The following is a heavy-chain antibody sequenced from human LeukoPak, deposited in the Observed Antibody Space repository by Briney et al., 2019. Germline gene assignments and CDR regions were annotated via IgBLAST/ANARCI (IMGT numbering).Heavy chain of an antibody. CDR1: GFTFSSYG. Sequence: GGSLRLSCAASGFTFSSYGTHWVRQAPGKGLEWVAFIRYDGSTKYYADSVKGRFTISRDNSKNTLYLQMNSLRAEDTAVYYCAKGESWFADDYWGQGTLVTVSS. CDR2: IRYDGSTK. CDR3: AKGESWFADDY. D-gene: IGHD3-16*02. V-gene: IGHV3-30*02. J-gene: IGHJ4*02.